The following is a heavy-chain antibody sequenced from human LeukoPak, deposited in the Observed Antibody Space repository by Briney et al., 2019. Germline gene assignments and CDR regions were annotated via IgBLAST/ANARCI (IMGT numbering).Heavy chain of an antibody. V-gene: IGHV3-7*03. CDR1: GFSLANVW. CDR2: INHNGNVN. CDR3: ARGGGLDV. J-gene: IGHJ6*02. Sequence: GGSLRLSCAASGFSLANVWLHWIRQAPGKGLEWVASINHNGNVNYYVDSVKGRFTISRDNAKNSLYLQMNNLRAEDTAVYFCARGGGLDVWGQGATVTVSS. D-gene: IGHD3-16*01.